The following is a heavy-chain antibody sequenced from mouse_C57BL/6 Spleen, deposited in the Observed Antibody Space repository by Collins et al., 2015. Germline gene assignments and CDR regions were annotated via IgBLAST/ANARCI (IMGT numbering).Heavy chain of an antibody. CDR2: ISYSGST. D-gene: IGHD2-1*01. V-gene: IGHV3-2*02. CDR1: GYSITSDHA. Sequence: LQESGPGLVKPSQSLSLTCTVTGYSITSDHAWNWIRQFPGNKLEWMGYISYSGSTSYNPSLKSRISITRDTSQNQFFLQLNSVTTEDTATYYCARSPIYFGSPWFAYWGQGTLVTVSA. CDR3: ARSPIYFGSPWFAY. J-gene: IGHJ3*01.